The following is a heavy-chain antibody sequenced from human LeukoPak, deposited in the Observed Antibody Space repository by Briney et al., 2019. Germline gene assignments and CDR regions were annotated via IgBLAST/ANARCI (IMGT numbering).Heavy chain of an antibody. J-gene: IGHJ4*02. CDR3: ARVGRYFAWSLDLYYFDY. V-gene: IGHV4-39*01. Sequence: SETLSLTCTVSWGSLSSSSDYWGWVRQPPGGGLGWNGSIYYSGTTYYPPSIKSRITISVDSSKHQFSLKLGSVTAADTAVYYCARVGRYFAWSLDLYYFDYWGQGTLVTVSS. CDR2: IYYSGTT. CDR1: WGSLSSSSDY. D-gene: IGHD3-9*01.